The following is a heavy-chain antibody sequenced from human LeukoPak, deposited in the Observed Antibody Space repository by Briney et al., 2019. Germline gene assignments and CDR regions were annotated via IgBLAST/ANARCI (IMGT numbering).Heavy chain of an antibody. CDR2: IWYDGSNK. J-gene: IGHJ4*02. Sequence: GGSLRLSCAASGFTFSSYGMHWVRQAPGKGLEWVAVIWYDGSNKYYADSVKGRFTISRDNSKNTLYLQMNSLRAEDTAVYYCAKTPAVNYYDSSGNWGFFDYWGQGTLVTVSS. D-gene: IGHD3-22*01. CDR1: GFTFSSYG. CDR3: AKTPAVNYYDSSGNWGFFDY. V-gene: IGHV3-33*06.